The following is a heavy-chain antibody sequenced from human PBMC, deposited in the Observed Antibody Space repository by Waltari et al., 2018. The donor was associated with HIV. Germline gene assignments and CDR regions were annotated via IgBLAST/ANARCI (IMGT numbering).Heavy chain of an antibody. J-gene: IGHJ4*02. CDR2: IANDGSKK. CDR3: VRALGDY. CDR1: GFTFSNFG. Sequence: QVQLVASGGGVVQPGKSLRLSCAAPGFTFSNFGMHWVRQAPGKGLEWVELIANDGSKKYYADSVKGRLTISRANSKNTLYLQMNSLRPDDTAVYYCVRALGDYWGQGTLVTISS. V-gene: IGHV3-30-3*01. D-gene: IGHD7-27*01.